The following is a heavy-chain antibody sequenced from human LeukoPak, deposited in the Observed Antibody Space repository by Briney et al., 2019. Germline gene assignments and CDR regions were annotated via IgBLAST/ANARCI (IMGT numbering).Heavy chain of an antibody. Sequence: GGSLRLSCAASGFTVGNNYMSWVRQAPGKGLEWVSVIYSGGSTYYADSVKGRFTISRDNSKNTLYLQMNSLRAEDTAVYYCARVLYDSSGYERIDYWGQGTLVTVSS. V-gene: IGHV3-53*01. CDR1: GFTVGNNY. CDR3: ARVLYDSSGYERIDY. CDR2: IYSGGST. J-gene: IGHJ4*02. D-gene: IGHD3-22*01.